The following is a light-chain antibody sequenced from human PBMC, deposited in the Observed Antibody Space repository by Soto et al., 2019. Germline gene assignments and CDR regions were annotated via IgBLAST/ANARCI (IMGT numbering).Light chain of an antibody. Sequence: EIGLTQSPCTLSLSKGERATLSCRASQSVSNTYLAWYQQKPGQAPRLLIYDASSRATGIPDRFSGSGSGTDFTLTISRLEPEDFAVYYCQQYGRSPGLFTFGPGTKVDIK. V-gene: IGKV3-20*01. CDR1: QSVSNTY. CDR2: DAS. CDR3: QQYGRSPGLFT. J-gene: IGKJ3*01.